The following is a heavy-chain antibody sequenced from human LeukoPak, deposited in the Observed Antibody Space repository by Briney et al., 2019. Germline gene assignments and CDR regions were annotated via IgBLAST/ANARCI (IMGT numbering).Heavy chain of an antibody. D-gene: IGHD3-16*01. Sequence: PGGSLRLSCAASGFSLSSYSMNWVRQAPGKGLEWVSSISSSSSYIYYADSVKGRFTISRDNAKNSLYLQMNSLRAEDTAVYYCARLIWGGDAFDIWGQGTMVTVSS. V-gene: IGHV3-21*01. J-gene: IGHJ3*02. CDR3: ARLIWGGDAFDI. CDR1: GFSLSSYS. CDR2: ISSSSSYI.